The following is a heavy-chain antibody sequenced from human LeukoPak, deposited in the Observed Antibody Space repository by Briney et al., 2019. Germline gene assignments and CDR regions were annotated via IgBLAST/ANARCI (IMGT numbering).Heavy chain of an antibody. Sequence: PSETLSLTCTVSGGSITSSSYYWGWIRQPPGKGLEWIGSIYYSGSTYYNPSLKSRVTTSVDTSKNQFSLKLSSVTAADTAVYYCARVFVVRGVIITDSFDYWGQGTLVTVSS. V-gene: IGHV4-39*07. CDR1: GGSITSSSYY. CDR3: ARVFVVRGVIITDSFDY. D-gene: IGHD3-10*01. CDR2: IYYSGST. J-gene: IGHJ4*02.